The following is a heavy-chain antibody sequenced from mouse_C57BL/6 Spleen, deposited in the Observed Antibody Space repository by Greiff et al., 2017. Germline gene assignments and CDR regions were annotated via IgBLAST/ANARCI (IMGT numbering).Heavy chain of an antibody. Sequence: EVKLVESGGGLVKPGGSLKLSCAASGFTFSDYGMHWVRQAPEKGLEWVAYISRGSSTIYYADTVKGRFTISRDNAKNTLFLQMTSLRSEDTAMYYCARPGRYAMDYWGQGTSVTVSS. J-gene: IGHJ4*01. CDR3: ARPGRYAMDY. CDR1: GFTFSDYG. CDR2: ISRGSSTI. V-gene: IGHV5-17*01.